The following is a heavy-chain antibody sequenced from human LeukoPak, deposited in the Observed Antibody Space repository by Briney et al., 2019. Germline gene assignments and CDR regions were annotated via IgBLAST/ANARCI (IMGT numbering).Heavy chain of an antibody. CDR3: ASRVIAVAGLVYYYYGMDV. Sequence: GASVKVSCKASGYTFTSYDINWVRQATGQGLEWMGWMNPNSGNTGYAQKFQGRVTMTRNTSISTAYMELSSLRSEDTAVYYCASRVIAVAGLVYYYYGMDVWGQGTTVTVSS. CDR1: GYTFTSYD. J-gene: IGHJ6*02. V-gene: IGHV1-8*01. D-gene: IGHD6-13*01. CDR2: MNPNSGNT.